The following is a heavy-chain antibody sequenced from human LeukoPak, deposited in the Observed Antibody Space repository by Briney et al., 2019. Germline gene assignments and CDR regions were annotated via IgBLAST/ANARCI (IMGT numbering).Heavy chain of an antibody. CDR1: GVSISSSSYY. CDR2: IYYSGST. Sequence: SETLSLTCTVSGVSISSSSYYWSWIRQPPGKGLEWIGSIYYSGSTYYNPSLKSRVTISVDTSKNQFSLKLSSVTAADTAVYYCARPSGIAARPRHAFDIWGQGTMVTVSS. D-gene: IGHD6-6*01. V-gene: IGHV4-39*01. CDR3: ARPSGIAARPRHAFDI. J-gene: IGHJ3*02.